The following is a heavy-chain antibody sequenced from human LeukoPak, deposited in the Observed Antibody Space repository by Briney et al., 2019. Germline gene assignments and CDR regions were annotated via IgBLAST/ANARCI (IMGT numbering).Heavy chain of an antibody. J-gene: IGHJ4*02. CDR3: VRGGELVGSYFDY. Sequence: GGSLRLSCAASGFTFDSYGMSWVRQAPGKGLEWVSGINWNGDDTTYADSVKGRFTISRDNAKNSLHLQINSLRAEDTALYYCVRGGELVGSYFDYWGPGTLVTVSS. V-gene: IGHV3-20*04. CDR2: INWNGDDT. CDR1: GFTFDSYG. D-gene: IGHD3-16*01.